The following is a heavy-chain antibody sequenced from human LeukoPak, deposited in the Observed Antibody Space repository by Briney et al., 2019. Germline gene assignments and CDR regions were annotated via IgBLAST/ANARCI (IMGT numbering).Heavy chain of an antibody. CDR2: ISGSGGST. D-gene: IGHD2-15*01. J-gene: IGHJ6*02. CDR3: AKDFSGYYGMDV. CDR1: GFTFSSYA. V-gene: IGHV3-23*01. Sequence: GGSLRLSCAASGFTFSSYAMSWVRQAPGKGLEWVSAISGSGGSTYYADSVKGRFTISRDNSENTLYLQMNSLRAEDTAVYYCAKDFSGYYGMDVWGQGTTVIVSS.